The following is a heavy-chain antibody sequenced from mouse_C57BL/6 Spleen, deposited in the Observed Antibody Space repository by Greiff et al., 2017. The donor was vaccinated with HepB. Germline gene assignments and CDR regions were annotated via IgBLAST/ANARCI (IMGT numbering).Heavy chain of an antibody. D-gene: IGHD2-3*01. Sequence: VMLVESGGDLVKPGGSLKLSCAASGFTFSSYGMSWVRQTPDKRLEWVATISSGGSYTYYPDSVKGRFTISRDNAKNTLYLQMSSLKSEDTAMYYCARLDGYYDYWGQGTTLTVSS. J-gene: IGHJ2*01. CDR3: ARLDGYYDY. CDR2: ISSGGSYT. CDR1: GFTFSSYG. V-gene: IGHV5-6*02.